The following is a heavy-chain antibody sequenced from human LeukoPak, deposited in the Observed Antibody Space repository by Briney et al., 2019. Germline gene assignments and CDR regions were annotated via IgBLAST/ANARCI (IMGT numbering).Heavy chain of an antibody. CDR2: IWSGGSNR. CDR1: GFTFSSYG. D-gene: IGHD1-26*01. Sequence: GTSLRLSCAASGFTFSSYGMHWVRQAPGKGLEWVAVIWSGGSNRYYADSVKGRFTISRDNSKNTLYLQMNSLRAEDSAVYYCARCRDSESYNLLRSWGQGTLVTVSS. CDR3: ARCRDSESYNLLRS. V-gene: IGHV3-33*01. J-gene: IGHJ5*02.